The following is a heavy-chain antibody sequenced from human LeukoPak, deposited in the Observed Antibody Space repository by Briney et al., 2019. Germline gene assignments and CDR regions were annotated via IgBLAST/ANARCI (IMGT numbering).Heavy chain of an antibody. Sequence: PSETLSLTCTVSGGSISSGGYYWSWIRQHPGKGLEWIGYIYYSGSTYYNPSLKSRVTISVDTSKNQFSLKLSSVTAADTAVYYCVRDQYYYDSSGYYLLDLWGQGTLVTVSS. CDR3: VRDQYYYDSSGYYLLDL. CDR1: GGSISSGGYY. CDR2: IYYSGST. D-gene: IGHD3-22*01. J-gene: IGHJ4*02. V-gene: IGHV4-31*03.